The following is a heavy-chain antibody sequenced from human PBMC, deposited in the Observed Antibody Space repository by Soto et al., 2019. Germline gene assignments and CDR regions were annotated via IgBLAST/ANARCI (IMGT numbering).Heavy chain of an antibody. J-gene: IGHJ6*02. CDR3: ARVGAPELPSYYYYGMDV. V-gene: IGHV6-1*01. CDR2: TYYRSKWYN. CDR1: GDSVSSNSAA. D-gene: IGHD1-7*01. Sequence: SQTLSLTCAISGDSVSSNSAAWNWIRQSPSRGLEWLGRTYYRSKWYNDYAVSVKSRITINPDTSENQFSLQLNSVTPEDTAVYYCARVGAPELPSYYYYGMDVWGQGTTVTVSS.